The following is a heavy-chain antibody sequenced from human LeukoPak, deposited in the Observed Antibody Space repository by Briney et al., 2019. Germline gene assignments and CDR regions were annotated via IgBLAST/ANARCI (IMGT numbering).Heavy chain of an antibody. CDR2: IYSSGST. CDR1: GGSFSGYY. D-gene: IGHD4-17*01. V-gene: IGHV4-59*10. Sequence: SETLSLTCAVYGGSFSGYYWSWIRQPAGKGLEWIGRIYSSGSTYYSPSLNSRVTMSIDTSKNQFSLKLSSVTAADTAVYYCARGDGDYGGLDYWGQGTLVTVSS. J-gene: IGHJ4*02. CDR3: ARGDGDYGGLDY.